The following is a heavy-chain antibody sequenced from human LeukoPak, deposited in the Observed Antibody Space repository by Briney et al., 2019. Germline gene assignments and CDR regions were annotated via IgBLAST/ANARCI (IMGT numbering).Heavy chain of an antibody. CDR3: ARDGSTMVRGGDYYGMDV. V-gene: IGHV3-21*01. CDR2: ISSSSSYI. Sequence: GESLRLSCAASGFTFSSYSMNWVRQAPGKGLEWVSSISSSSSYIYYADSVKGRFTISRDNAKDSLYLQMNSLRAEDTAVYYCARDGSTMVRGGDYYGMDVWGQGTTVTVSS. CDR1: GFTFSSYS. J-gene: IGHJ6*02. D-gene: IGHD3-10*01.